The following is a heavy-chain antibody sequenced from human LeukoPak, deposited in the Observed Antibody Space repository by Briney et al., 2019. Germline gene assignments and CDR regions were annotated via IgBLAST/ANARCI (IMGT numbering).Heavy chain of an antibody. CDR1: GFTFSNYV. J-gene: IGHJ4*02. D-gene: IGHD3-10*01. CDR3: AKDLSGLDDF. CDR2: ISYDGSIQ. V-gene: IGHV3-30*18. Sequence: TGRSLRLSCAASGFTFSNYVMHWVRQAPGKGLEWVALISYDGSIQYYADSVKGRLTISRDNSKNTLHLQMNSLTTADTAVYYCAKDLSGLDDFWGQGTLVTVSS.